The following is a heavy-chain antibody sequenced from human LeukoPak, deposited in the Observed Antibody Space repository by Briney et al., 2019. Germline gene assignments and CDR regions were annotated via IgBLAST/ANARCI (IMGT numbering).Heavy chain of an antibody. V-gene: IGHV4-39*07. CDR1: GGSISSSSYY. CDR3: ARDLAGMNYYYYMDV. D-gene: IGHD6-19*01. Sequence: PSETLSLTCTVSGGSISSSSYYWGWIRQPPGKGLEWIGSIYYSGSTYYNPSLKSRVTISVDTSKNQFSLKLSSVTAADTAVYYCARDLAGMNYYYYMDVWGKGTTVTISS. CDR2: IYYSGST. J-gene: IGHJ6*03.